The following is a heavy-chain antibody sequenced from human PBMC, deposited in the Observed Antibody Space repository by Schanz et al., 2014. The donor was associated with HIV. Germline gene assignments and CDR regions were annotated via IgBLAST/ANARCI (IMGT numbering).Heavy chain of an antibody. CDR2: IKPSGGST. D-gene: IGHD2-2*01. V-gene: IGHV1-46*01. CDR1: GYTFSGYY. CDR3: ARDEIPAATNYHGLDV. J-gene: IGHJ6*02. Sequence: QVQLVQSGAEVKKPGASVKVSCKASGYTFSGYYIHWVRQAPGQGLEWLGVIKPSGGSTSYAQKFQGRVTMTRDTSTSTVYMELNSLRSEDSAVYYCARDEIPAATNYHGLDVWGQGTTVTVFS.